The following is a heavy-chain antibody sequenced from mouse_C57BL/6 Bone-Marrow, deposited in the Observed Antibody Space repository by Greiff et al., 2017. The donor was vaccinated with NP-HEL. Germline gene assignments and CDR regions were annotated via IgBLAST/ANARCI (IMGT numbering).Heavy chain of an antibody. CDR1: GFNIKDYY. D-gene: IGHD2-2*01. CDR3: TIGEYYGYDVDY. Sequence: VQLQQSGAELVRPGASVKLSCTASGFNIKDYYMHWVKQRPEQGLEWIGRIDPEDGDTEYAPKFQGKVTMTADTSSNTAYLQLSSLTSEDTAVYYCTIGEYYGYDVDYWGQGTTLTVSS. J-gene: IGHJ2*01. CDR2: IDPEDGDT. V-gene: IGHV14-1*01.